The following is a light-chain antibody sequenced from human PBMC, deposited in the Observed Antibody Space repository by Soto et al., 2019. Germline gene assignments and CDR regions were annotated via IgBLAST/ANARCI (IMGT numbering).Light chain of an antibody. CDR2: GAS. Sequence: QLTQSPPSLSASVGDRVTITCRASQGISSNLAWYQQKPGRAPKLLIFGASTLQSGVPSRFSGSGSGTDFTLTISSLQPEDFATYFCQKLNAYPPWTFGQGTKVDI. V-gene: IGKV1-9*01. CDR1: QGISSN. CDR3: QKLNAYPPWT. J-gene: IGKJ1*01.